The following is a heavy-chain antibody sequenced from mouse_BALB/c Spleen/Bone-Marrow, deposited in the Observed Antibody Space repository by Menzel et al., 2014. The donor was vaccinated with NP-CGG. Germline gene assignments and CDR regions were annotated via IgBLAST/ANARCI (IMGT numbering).Heavy chain of an antibody. CDR1: GYTFTSYT. CDR2: INPSSGYT. J-gene: IGHJ1*01. V-gene: IGHV1-4*01. CDR3: AKGFIYYYGRMDGYFDV. D-gene: IGHD1-1*01. Sequence: VQLQQSGAELARPGASVKMSCEASGYTFTSYTLHWVKQRPGQGLEWIGYINPSSGYTNYNQRFKDKATLTADKSSSTAYMQLSSLTSGDSAVYYCAKGFIYYYGRMDGYFDVWGAGTTVTVSS.